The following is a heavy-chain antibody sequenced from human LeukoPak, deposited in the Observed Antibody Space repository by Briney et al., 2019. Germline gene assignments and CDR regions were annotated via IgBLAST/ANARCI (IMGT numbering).Heavy chain of an antibody. CDR1: GGSISSSSYY. CDR2: INHSGST. V-gene: IGHV4-39*07. D-gene: IGHD3-10*01. J-gene: IGHJ3*02. Sequence: SETLSLTCTVSGGSISSSSYYWSWIRQPPGKGLEWIGEINHSGSTNYNPSLKSRVTISVDTSKNQFSLKLSSVTAADTAVYYCARELMVRGVIMGAFDIWGQGTMVTVSS. CDR3: ARELMVRGVIMGAFDI.